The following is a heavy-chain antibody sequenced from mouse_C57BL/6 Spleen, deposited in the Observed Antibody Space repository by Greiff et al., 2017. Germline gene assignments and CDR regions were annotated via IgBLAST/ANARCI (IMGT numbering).Heavy chain of an antibody. Sequence: VQLQQSGPELVKPGASVKISCKASGYAFSSSWMNWVKQRPGEGLEWIGRIYPGDGDTNYNGKFKGKATLTADKSSSTAYMQLSSLTSEDSAVYFCAREYDYDSWFAYWGQGTLVTVSA. V-gene: IGHV1-82*01. CDR1: GYAFSSSW. J-gene: IGHJ3*01. CDR3: AREYDYDSWFAY. CDR2: IYPGDGDT. D-gene: IGHD2-4*01.